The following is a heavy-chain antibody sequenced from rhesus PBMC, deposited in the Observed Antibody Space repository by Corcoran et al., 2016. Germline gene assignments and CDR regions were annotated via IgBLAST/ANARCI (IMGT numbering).Heavy chain of an antibody. V-gene: IGHV3-100*02. CDR1: GFTFSSYE. J-gene: IGHJ4*01. CDR3: TSGYTGSWNSLP. CDR2: ISESGGTI. Sequence: DVQLVESGGGLVKPGGSLRLSCVASGFTFSSYEMHWVRQAPGKGLDWVSVISESGGTIYYADFVKGRCTISRDNAKNSLFLQMNSLRAEDTAVYYCTSGYTGSWNSLPWGQGVLVTVSS. D-gene: IGHD6-25*01.